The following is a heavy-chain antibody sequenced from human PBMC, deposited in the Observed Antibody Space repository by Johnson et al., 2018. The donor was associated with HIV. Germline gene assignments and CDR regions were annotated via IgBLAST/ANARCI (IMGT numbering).Heavy chain of an antibody. J-gene: IGHJ3*02. CDR3: AKDGRYGYVVIDGFDI. V-gene: IGHV3-30*02. CDR2: IRDDGSNK. D-gene: IGHD5-12*01. Sequence: QVQLVESGGGVVQPGGSLRLSCVSSGFAFSSYGMHWVRQAPGKGLAWVAFIRDDGSNKTYADSVKGRFTISRDNSKNSLYLQMNSLRAEDTAVYYCAKDGRYGYVVIDGFDIWCQGTMVTVSS. CDR1: GFAFSSYG.